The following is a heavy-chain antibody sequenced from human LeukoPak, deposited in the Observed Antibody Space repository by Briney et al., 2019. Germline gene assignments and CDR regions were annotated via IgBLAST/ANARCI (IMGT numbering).Heavy chain of an antibody. CDR2: INHSGST. J-gene: IGHJ5*02. D-gene: IGHD3-3*01. CDR3: ARGLGTTYDFWSGYYRYNWFDP. Sequence: SETPSLTCAVYGGSFSGYYWSWIRQPPGKGLEWLGEINHSGSTNYNPSLKSRVTISVDTSKNQFSLKLSSVTAADTAVCYCARGLGTTYDFWSGYYRYNWFDPWGQGTLVTVSS. CDR1: GGSFSGYY. V-gene: IGHV4-34*01.